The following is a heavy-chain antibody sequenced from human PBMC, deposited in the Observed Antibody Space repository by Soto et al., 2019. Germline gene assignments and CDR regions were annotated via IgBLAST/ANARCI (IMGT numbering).Heavy chain of an antibody. J-gene: IGHJ6*02. Sequence: PGGSLRLSCAASGFTFSSYGMHWVRQAPGKGLEWVAVISYDGSNKYYADSVKGRFTISRDNSKNTLYLQMNSLRAEDTAVYYCAKEGPSFRASGYGMDVWGQGTTVTVSS. V-gene: IGHV3-30*18. CDR2: ISYDGSNK. CDR1: GFTFSSYG. D-gene: IGHD3-10*01. CDR3: AKEGPSFRASGYGMDV.